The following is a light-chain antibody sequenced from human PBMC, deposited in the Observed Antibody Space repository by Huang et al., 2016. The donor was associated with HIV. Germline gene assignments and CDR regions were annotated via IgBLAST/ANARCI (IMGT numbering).Light chain of an antibody. J-gene: IGKJ1*01. Sequence: ETVMTQSPATLSVSPGERATLSCRASQSVAKHFAWYQQKPGQAPRLLISGASTRDPGIPARFSGSGSGTEFTLTISSLQSEDFAVYYCHHYSNWPPTWTFGQGTKVEIK. CDR3: HHYSNWPPTWT. CDR2: GAS. V-gene: IGKV3-15*01. CDR1: QSVAKH.